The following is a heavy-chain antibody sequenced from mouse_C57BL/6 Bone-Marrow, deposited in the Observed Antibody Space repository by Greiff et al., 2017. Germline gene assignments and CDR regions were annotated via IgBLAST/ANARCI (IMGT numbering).Heavy chain of an antibody. D-gene: IGHD2-5*01. CDR1: GFTFSSSG. CDR3: GSLSNRGDY. V-gene: IGHV5-6*01. Sequence: EVQVVESGGDLVKPGGSLKLSCAASGFTFSSSGMSWVRQTPDKRLEWVATISSGGSYTYYPDHVKGRFPISSDNAKNTLYLQMSSLNSEDTARWYGGSLSNRGDYWGQGTTLTVSS. CDR2: ISSGGSYT. J-gene: IGHJ2*01.